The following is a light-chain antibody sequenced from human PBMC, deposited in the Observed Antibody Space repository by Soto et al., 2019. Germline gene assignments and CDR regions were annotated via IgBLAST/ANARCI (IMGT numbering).Light chain of an antibody. CDR1: QSINSY. J-gene: IGKJ1*01. CDR2: AAS. CDR3: QQSFSTPRT. V-gene: IGKV1-39*01. Sequence: DIQMTQSPSSQSASVGDRVTITCRASQSINSYLNWYQQKPGKAPKLLIYAASSLQSGLPSRFSGSGSETDFTLTISTLQPDDFATYYWQQSFSTPRTFGQGTRVEI.